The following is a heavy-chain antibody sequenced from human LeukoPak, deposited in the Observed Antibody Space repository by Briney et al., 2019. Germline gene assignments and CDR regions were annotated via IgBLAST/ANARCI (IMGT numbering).Heavy chain of an antibody. V-gene: IGHV3-21*01. Sequence: GGSLRLSCAASGFTFSSYSMNWVRQAPGKGLEWVLSISSSRSYIYYPDFVKGRFTISRVNVKNSLYLQMNSLRAEDTAVYYWARGPPRTYYDFWSGYLRCDYWGQGTLVTVSS. J-gene: IGHJ4*02. D-gene: IGHD3-3*01. CDR1: GFTFSSYS. CDR2: ISSSRSYI. CDR3: ARGPPRTYYDFWSGYLRCDY.